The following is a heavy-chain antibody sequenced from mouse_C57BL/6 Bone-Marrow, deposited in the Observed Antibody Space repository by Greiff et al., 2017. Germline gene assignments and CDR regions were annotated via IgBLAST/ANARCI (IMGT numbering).Heavy chain of an antibody. V-gene: IGHV3-6*01. D-gene: IGHD4-1*01. J-gene: IGHJ1*03. CDR2: ISYDGSN. CDR3: EGGELGHCYFDV. Sequence: EVQLVESGPGLVKPSQSLSLTCSVSGYSFTSGYYWNWIRQFPGNNLEWIGYISYDGSNNYNPSFKNRTSITRDTSENHLYLKLNSVTTEDTATYYCEGGELGHCYFDVWGTGTTVTVSS. CDR1: GYSFTSGYY.